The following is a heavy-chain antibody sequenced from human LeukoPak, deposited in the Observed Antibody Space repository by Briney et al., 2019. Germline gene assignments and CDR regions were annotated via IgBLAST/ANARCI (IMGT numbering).Heavy chain of an antibody. J-gene: IGHJ4*02. V-gene: IGHV1-8*03. CDR1: GYTFTSYD. CDR2: MNPNSGNT. D-gene: IGHD3-10*01. Sequence: ASVKVSCKASGYTFTSYDINRVRQATGQGLEWMGWMNPNSGNTGYAQKFQGRVTITRNTSISTAYMELSSLRSEDTAVYYCARGQYYYGSGSGDYFDYWGQGTLVTVSS. CDR3: ARGQYYYGSGSGDYFDY.